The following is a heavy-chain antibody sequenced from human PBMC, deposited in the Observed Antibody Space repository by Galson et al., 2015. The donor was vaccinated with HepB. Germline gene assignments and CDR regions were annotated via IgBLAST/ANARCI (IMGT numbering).Heavy chain of an antibody. CDR2: ISYDGSNK. V-gene: IGHV3-30*03. CDR3: ARATHIVVVTASAFDI. CDR1: GFTFSSYG. D-gene: IGHD2-21*02. Sequence: SLRLSCAASGFTFSSYGMHWVRQAPGKGLEWVAVISYDGSNKYYADSVEGRFTISRDNSKNTLYLQMNSLRAEDTAVYYCARATHIVVVTASAFDIWGQGTMVTVSS. J-gene: IGHJ3*02.